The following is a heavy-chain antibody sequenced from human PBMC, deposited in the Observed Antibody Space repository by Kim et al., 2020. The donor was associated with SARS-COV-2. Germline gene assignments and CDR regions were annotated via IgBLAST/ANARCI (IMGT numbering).Heavy chain of an antibody. Sequence: GESLKISCKGSGYSFTNYWIGWVRQMPGKGLEWMAIIYPGDSDARYSPSFQGQVYTSVDKSTNTAYLQWSSLKASDTAMYYCARSQTHVNFDYWGQGTLVTVSS. D-gene: IGHD3-10*02. CDR1: GYSFTNYW. CDR3: ARSQTHVNFDY. J-gene: IGHJ4*02. CDR2: IYPGDSDA. V-gene: IGHV5-51*06.